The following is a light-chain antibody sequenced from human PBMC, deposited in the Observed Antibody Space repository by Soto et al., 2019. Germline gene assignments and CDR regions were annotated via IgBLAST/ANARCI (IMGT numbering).Light chain of an antibody. CDR3: QQRYNWLT. CDR2: GVS. V-gene: IGKV3-11*01. J-gene: IGKJ4*01. Sequence: IVLTQSPATLSLSPGERATLSCRARQTVSSYLSWYQHKPGQAPRLLIYGVSNRATGIPARFSGSGSGTDSTLTISSLEPEDSAVYYCQQRYNWLTFGGGTKVEIK. CDR1: QTVSSY.